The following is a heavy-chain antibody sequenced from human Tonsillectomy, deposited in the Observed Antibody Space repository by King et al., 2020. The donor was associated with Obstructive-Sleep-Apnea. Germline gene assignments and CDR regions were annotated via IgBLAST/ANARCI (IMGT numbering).Heavy chain of an antibody. V-gene: IGHV4-34*01. CDR1: GVSFSGYY. Sequence: HVQLQQWGAGLLKPSENLSLTCAVYGVSFSGYYWSWIRQPPGKGLAWIGEINHSGSTNYNPSLKSRVTISVDTSKNQFSLKLSSVTAADTAVYYFARSPPGAEAGRGLYYFDYWGQGTLVTVSS. J-gene: IGHJ4*02. CDR3: ARSPPGAEAGRGLYYFDY. D-gene: IGHD6-13*01. CDR2: INHSGST.